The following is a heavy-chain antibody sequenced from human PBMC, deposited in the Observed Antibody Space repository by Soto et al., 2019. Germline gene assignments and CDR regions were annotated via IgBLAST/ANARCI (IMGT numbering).Heavy chain of an antibody. CDR3: TTDSYITSIIVRFDY. J-gene: IGHJ4*01. CDR2: VKSKTDGGTT. D-gene: IGHD3-22*01. Sequence: PGGSLRLSCAASGFTFSNAWINWVRQTPGKGQEWVGRVKSKTDGGTTDFAAPVKGRFAISRDDSKNMVYLEMNSLKTEDTAIYYCTTDSYITSIIVRFDYWGHGTLVTVSS. V-gene: IGHV3-15*07. CDR1: GFTFSNAW.